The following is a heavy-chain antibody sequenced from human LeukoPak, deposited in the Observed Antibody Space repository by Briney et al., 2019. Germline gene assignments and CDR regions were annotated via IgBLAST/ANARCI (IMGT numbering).Heavy chain of an antibody. V-gene: IGHV4-4*02. J-gene: IGHJ4*02. CDR2: IYHSGNT. Sequence: SGTLSLTCGVSGGSIGSNWWSWVRQPPGKNLEWIGEIYHSGNTNYNPSLKSRVTISVDKSKNQFSLKLNSVTAADTAVYYCAGSGYYCHDHWGQGILVTVSS. CDR3: AGSGYYCHDH. CDR1: GGSIGSNW. D-gene: IGHD2/OR15-2a*01.